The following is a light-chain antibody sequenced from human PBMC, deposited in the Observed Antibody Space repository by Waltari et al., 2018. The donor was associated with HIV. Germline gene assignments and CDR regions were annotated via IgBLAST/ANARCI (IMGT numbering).Light chain of an antibody. V-gene: IGKV1-39*01. Sequence: DIQMTQSPSSLSASVGDRVTITCRASQSIRSYLNWDQQKPGKAPKVLMYAASTLQSGVPSRFSGSGSGTDFTLTISSLQPEDFATYYCQQSYSIPLTFGGGTKVEIK. J-gene: IGKJ4*01. CDR2: AAS. CDR3: QQSYSIPLT. CDR1: QSIRSY.